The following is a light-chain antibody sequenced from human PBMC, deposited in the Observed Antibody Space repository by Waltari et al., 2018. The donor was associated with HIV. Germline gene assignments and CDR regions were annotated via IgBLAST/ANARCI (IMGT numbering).Light chain of an antibody. CDR2: DVS. V-gene: IGKV3-11*01. CDR1: QSVSSY. Sequence: DIVFTQSPATLSLSHGESATLSCRASQSVSSYLARYQQKPGQAPRLLIYDVSNRATGIPARFSGSGSGTDFTLTISSLEPEDFAVYYCQQRSTWPRTFGPGTKVDIK. J-gene: IGKJ3*01. CDR3: QQRSTWPRT.